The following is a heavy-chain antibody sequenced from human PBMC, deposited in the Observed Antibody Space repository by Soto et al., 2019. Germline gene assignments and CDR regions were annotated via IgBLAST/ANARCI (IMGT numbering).Heavy chain of an antibody. CDR1: GFTFSNYA. J-gene: IGHJ4*02. D-gene: IGHD3-22*01. V-gene: IGHV3-23*01. CDR2: ISGSGGIT. CDR3: AKGTSYYDSSGFDY. Sequence: EVQLLESGGDLLQPGGSLRLSCVASGFTFSNYAMTWVRQAPGKGLEWVSVISGSGGITYYADSVKGRFTISRDTSKNTLYLQMNNLRADDTALYYCAKGTSYYDSSGFDYWGQGILVTVSS.